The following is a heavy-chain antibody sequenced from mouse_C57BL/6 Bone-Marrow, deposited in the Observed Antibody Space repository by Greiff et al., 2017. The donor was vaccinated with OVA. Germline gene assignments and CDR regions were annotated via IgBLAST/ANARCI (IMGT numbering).Heavy chain of an antibody. CDR1: GYSVTSGYY. CDR3: ARGTGPY. Sequence: ESGPGLVKPSQSLSLTCSVTGYSVTSGYYWNWIRQFPGNKLEWMGYISYDGSNNYNPSLKNRISITRDTSKNQFFLKLNSVTTEDTATYYCARGTGPYWGQGTLVTVSA. J-gene: IGHJ3*01. V-gene: IGHV3-6*01. CDR2: ISYDGSN. D-gene: IGHD4-1*01.